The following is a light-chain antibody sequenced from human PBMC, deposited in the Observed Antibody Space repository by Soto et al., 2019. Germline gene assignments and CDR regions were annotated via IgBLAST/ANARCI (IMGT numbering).Light chain of an antibody. V-gene: IGLV2-14*01. CDR2: EVN. CDR1: SSDVGGYNY. CDR3: ASYTGSSTLDVV. J-gene: IGLJ2*01. Sequence: QSALTQPASVSGSPGHSITISCTGTSSDVGGYNYVSWYQQHPGKAPKLIIYEVNDRPSGVSDRFSGSKSGNTASLTISGLQAEDEADYYCASYTGSSTLDVVFGGGTQLTVL.